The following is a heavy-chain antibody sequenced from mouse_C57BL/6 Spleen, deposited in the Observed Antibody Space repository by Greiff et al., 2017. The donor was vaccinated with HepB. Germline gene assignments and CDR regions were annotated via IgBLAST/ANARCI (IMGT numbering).Heavy chain of an antibody. CDR3: ASRDTTVVGNFDY. CDR1: GYTFTSSW. J-gene: IGHJ2*01. D-gene: IGHD1-1*01. Sequence: QVQLQQPGAELVKPGASVKLSCKASGYTFTSSWMHWVKQRPGQGLEWIGMIHPNSGSTNYNEKFKSKATLTVDKSSSTAYMQLSSLTSEDSAVYYCASRDTTVVGNFDYWGQGTTLTVSS. V-gene: IGHV1-64*01. CDR2: IHPNSGST.